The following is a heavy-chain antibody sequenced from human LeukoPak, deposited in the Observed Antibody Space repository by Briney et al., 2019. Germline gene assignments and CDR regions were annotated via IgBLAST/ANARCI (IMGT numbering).Heavy chain of an antibody. CDR3: ARKNDFDI. Sequence: SETLSLTCTVFGDSISNYYWNWIRQPPGKGLEWIGCIFYSGRTYYNPSLKSRVTISVDMSKSQFSLRLTSVTAADTAVYYCARKNDFDIWGQGTLVTVSS. J-gene: IGHJ3*02. CDR2: IFYSGRT. V-gene: IGHV4-59*01. D-gene: IGHD2/OR15-2a*01. CDR1: GDSISNYY.